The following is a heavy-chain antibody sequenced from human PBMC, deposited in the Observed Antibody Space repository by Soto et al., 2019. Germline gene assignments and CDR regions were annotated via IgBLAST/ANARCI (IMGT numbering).Heavy chain of an antibody. Sequence: ASVKVSCKASGYTFRSYAIHWVRQAPGQRLEWMGWISAGNGNTKYSEKFQGRVTITRDTAASTAYMGVSSLRSEDTGVYYCARNYDSRYFYYYGMDVWGQGTTVTVSS. J-gene: IGHJ6*02. CDR2: ISAGNGNT. CDR3: ARNYDSRYFYYYGMDV. CDR1: GYTFRSYA. V-gene: IGHV1-3*01. D-gene: IGHD5-12*01.